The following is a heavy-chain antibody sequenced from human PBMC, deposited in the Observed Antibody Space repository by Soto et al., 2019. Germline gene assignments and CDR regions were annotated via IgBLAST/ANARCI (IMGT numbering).Heavy chain of an antibody. CDR3: ARVLVRGVYYYYGMDV. D-gene: IGHD3-10*01. CDR1: GGSFGGYD. J-gene: IGHJ6*02. CDR2: INHSGST. V-gene: IGHV4-34*01. Sequence: PSETLCLTCAVEGGSFGGYDGRWIRQPPGKGLEWIGEINHSGSTNYNPSLKSRVTISVDTSKNQFSLKLSSVTAADTAVYYCARVLVRGVYYYYGMDVWGQGTTVTVSS.